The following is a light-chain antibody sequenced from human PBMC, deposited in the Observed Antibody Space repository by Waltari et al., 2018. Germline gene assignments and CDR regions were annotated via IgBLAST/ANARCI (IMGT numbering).Light chain of an antibody. CDR2: GAS. CDR1: QSVSSN. Sequence: EIVMTQSPATLSVSPGERATLYCRASQSVSSNLAWYHQKPGQAPRHLIYGASTRATGILARFSGSGSGTQFTLTISRLQSEDFAVYYFQQYNTWPPQDTFGQGTNLEIK. J-gene: IGKJ2*01. CDR3: QQYNTWPPQDT. V-gene: IGKV3-15*01.